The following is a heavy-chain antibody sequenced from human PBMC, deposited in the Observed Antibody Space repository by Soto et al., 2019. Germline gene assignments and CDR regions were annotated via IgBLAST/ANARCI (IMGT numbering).Heavy chain of an antibody. CDR1: GFTFSSYG. J-gene: IGHJ3*02. D-gene: IGHD2-15*01. Sequence: QVQLVESGGGVVQPGRSLRLSCAASGFTFSSYGMHWVRQAPGKGLEWVAVISYDGTNNYYTESVKGRFTISRDNSKITLFLQLNRLRAEDTAVYFCAKGDCSGGSCYFSAFDIWGQGTMVTVSS. V-gene: IGHV3-30*18. CDR2: ISYDGTNN. CDR3: AKGDCSGGSCYFSAFDI.